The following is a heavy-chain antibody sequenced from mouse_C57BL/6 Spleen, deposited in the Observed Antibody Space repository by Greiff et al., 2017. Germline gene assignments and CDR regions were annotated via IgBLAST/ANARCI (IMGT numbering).Heavy chain of an antibody. CDR1: GYAFSSSW. CDR3: ANDGYSFAY. V-gene: IGHV1-82*01. J-gene: IGHJ3*01. Sequence: QVQLQQSGPELVKPGASVKISCKASGYAFSSSWMNWVKQRPGKGLEWIGRIYPGDGDTNYNGKFKGNATLTADKSSSTAYMQLSSLTSEDSAVYFCANDGYSFAYWGQGTLVTVSA. D-gene: IGHD2-3*01. CDR2: IYPGDGDT.